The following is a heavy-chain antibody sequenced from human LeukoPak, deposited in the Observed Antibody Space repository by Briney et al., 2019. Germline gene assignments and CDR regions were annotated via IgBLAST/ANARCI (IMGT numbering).Heavy chain of an antibody. CDR3: ARDDRAATGWPIWFDP. Sequence: PGGSLRLSCAASGFTFSSYSMNWVRQAPGKGLEWVSSISSSSSYIYYADSVKGRFTISRDNAKNSLYLQMNSLRAEDTAVYYCARDDRAATGWPIWFDPWGQGTLVTVSS. CDR1: GFTFSSYS. CDR2: ISSSSSYI. V-gene: IGHV3-21*01. D-gene: IGHD2-15*01. J-gene: IGHJ5*02.